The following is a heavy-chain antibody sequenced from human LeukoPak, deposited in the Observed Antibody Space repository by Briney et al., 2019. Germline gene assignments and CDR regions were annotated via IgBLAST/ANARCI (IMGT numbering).Heavy chain of an antibody. CDR2: IKEDGGEI. V-gene: IGHV3-7*04. D-gene: IGHD2-15*01. CDR1: GFTFSSYW. J-gene: IGHJ4*02. Sequence: GGSPRLSCAASGFTFSSYWMSWVRQAPGKGLEWVAFIKEDGGEIFYVDSVKGRFTISRDNAENFLYLQMNSLRAEDTAVYYCARDRGGRSGLDDWGQGTLVIVSS. CDR3: ARDRGGRSGLDD.